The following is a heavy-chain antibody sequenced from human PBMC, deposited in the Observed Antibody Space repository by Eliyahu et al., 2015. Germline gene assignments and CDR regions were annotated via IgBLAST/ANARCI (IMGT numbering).Heavy chain of an antibody. CDR2: INHSGST. J-gene: IGHJ5*02. CDR1: XXSFSGYY. CDR3: AREGRYPQYNWFDP. Sequence: QVQLQQWGAGLLKPSETLSLTXAXYXXSFSGYYWSXIXQPPGKGLEWIGEINHSGSTNYNPSLKSRVTISVDTSKNQFSLKLSSVTAADTAVYYCAREGRYPQYNWFDPWGQGTLVTVSS. V-gene: IGHV4-34*01. D-gene: IGHD1-26*01.